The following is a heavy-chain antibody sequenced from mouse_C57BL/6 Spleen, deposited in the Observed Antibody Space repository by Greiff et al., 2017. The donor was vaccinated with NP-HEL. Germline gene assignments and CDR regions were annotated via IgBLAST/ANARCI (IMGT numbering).Heavy chain of an antibody. Sequence: VQLQQSGAELVKPGASVKISCKASGYAFSSYWMNWVKQRPGKGLEWIGQIYPGDGDTNYNGKFKSKATLTADKSSSTAYMQLSSLTSEDSAVYFCARNYYGSSYDAMDYWGQGTSVTVSS. CDR2: IYPGDGDT. V-gene: IGHV1-80*01. J-gene: IGHJ4*01. CDR3: ARNYYGSSYDAMDY. D-gene: IGHD1-1*01. CDR1: GYAFSSYW.